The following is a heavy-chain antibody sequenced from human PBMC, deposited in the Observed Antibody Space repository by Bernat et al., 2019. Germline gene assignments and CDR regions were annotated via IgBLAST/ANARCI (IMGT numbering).Heavy chain of an antibody. CDR3: AKVKLRYFDWLPMRTNYYYYYMDV. V-gene: IGHV3-30-3*01. D-gene: IGHD3-9*01. CDR2: ISYDGSNK. Sequence: QVQLVESGGGVVQPGRSLRLSCAASGFTFSSYAMHWVRQAPGKGLEWVAVISYDGSNKYYADSVKGRFTISRDNSKNTLYLQMNSLRAEDTAVYYCAKVKLRYFDWLPMRTNYYYYYMDVWGKGTTVTVSS. J-gene: IGHJ6*03. CDR1: GFTFSSYA.